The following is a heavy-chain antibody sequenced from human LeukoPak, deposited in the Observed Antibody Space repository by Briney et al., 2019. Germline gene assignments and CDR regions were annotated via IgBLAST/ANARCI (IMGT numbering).Heavy chain of an antibody. V-gene: IGHV4-30-4*08. CDR3: ARGFWYFDL. CDR2: IYYGGST. J-gene: IGHJ2*01. CDR1: GGSISSGDYY. Sequence: SEPLSLTCTVSGGSISSGDYYWSWICQPPGKGLEWIGYIYYGGSTYYNPSLKSRVTISVDTSKNQFSLKLSSVTAADTAVYYCARGFWYFDLWGRGTLVTVSS.